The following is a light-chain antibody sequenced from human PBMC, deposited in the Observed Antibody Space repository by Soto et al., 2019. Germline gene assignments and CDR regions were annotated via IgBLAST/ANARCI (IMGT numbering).Light chain of an antibody. CDR3: QQTSNTPQT. Sequence: DIQMPQSPSSMSASLGDRFTITCLASQTITRYLNWYQQKPGKAPKLLIYKASSLESGVPSRFSGSGSGTEFTLTIRSLQPEDFATYYCQQTSNTPQTFGGGTKVDIK. V-gene: IGKV1-39*01. CDR1: QTITRY. J-gene: IGKJ4*01. CDR2: KAS.